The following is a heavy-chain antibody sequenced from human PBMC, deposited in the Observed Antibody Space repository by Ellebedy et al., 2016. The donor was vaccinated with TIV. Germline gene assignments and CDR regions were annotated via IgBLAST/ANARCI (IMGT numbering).Heavy chain of an antibody. V-gene: IGHV3-30*01. CDR3: ARDRGYTIGGPDY. CDR2: ISYDGSRN. J-gene: IGHJ4*02. Sequence: PGGSLRLSCVTSGFTFGIHAIHWVRQAPGKGLEWVAVISYDGSRNFYASAVAGRFTISRDSSKNTLYLQMNSLRADDTAVYHCARDRGYTIGGPDYWGQGTLVTVSS. CDR1: GFTFGIHA. D-gene: IGHD3-16*01.